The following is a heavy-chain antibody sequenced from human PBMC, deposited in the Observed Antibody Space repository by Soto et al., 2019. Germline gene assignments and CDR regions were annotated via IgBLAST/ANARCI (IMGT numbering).Heavy chain of an antibody. Sequence: PGESLKISCKGSGYSFTSYWNGWVRQMPGKGLEWMGIIYPGDSDTRYSPSFQGQVTISADKSISTADLQWSSLKASDTAMYYCARLSLWFGRDNWFDPWGQGTLVTVSS. D-gene: IGHD3-10*01. V-gene: IGHV5-51*01. CDR1: GYSFTSYW. CDR2: IYPGDSDT. CDR3: ARLSLWFGRDNWFDP. J-gene: IGHJ5*02.